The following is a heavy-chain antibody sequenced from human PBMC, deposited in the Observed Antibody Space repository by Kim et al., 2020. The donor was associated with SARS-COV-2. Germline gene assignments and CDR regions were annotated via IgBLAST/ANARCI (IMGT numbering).Heavy chain of an antibody. D-gene: IGHD3-9*01. V-gene: IGHV7-4-1*02. J-gene: IGHJ4*02. CDR1: GYTFTSYA. CDR3: AREWIYDILTGYWGLGY. CDR2: INTKTGNP. Sequence: ASVKVSCKASGYTFTSYAMNWVRQAPGQGLEWKGWINTKTGNPTYAQGFTGWFVFSLDTSVSTAYLQISSLKAEDTAVYYCAREWIYDILTGYWGLGYWGQGALVTVSS.